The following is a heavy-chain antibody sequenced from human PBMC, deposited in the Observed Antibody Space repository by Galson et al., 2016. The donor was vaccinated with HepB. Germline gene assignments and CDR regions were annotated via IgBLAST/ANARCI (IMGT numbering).Heavy chain of an antibody. CDR3: ASLRFKGFDL. Sequence: SLRLSCAASGFIVSSNDMSWVRQAPGKGLEWVSVLYSGGSTYYAESVKGRFTISRDNSKNTLYLQMNSLRAEDTAVYYCASLRFKGFDLWGRGTLVTVSS. CDR1: GFIVSSND. D-gene: IGHD3-3*01. CDR2: LYSGGST. J-gene: IGHJ2*01. V-gene: IGHV3-53*01.